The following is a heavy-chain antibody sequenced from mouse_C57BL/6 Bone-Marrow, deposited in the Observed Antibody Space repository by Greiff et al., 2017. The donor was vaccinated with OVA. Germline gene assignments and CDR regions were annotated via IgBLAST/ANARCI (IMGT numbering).Heavy chain of an antibody. J-gene: IGHJ4*01. Sequence: QVQLKESGPGLVQPSQSLSITCPVSGFSLTSYGVHWVRQSPGKGLEWLGVIWSGGSTDYNAAFISRLSISKDNSKSQVFFKMNSLQADDTAIYYCARRGITTVVATDYAMDYWGQGTSVTVSS. D-gene: IGHD1-1*01. CDR1: GFSLTSYG. V-gene: IGHV2-2*01. CDR2: IWSGGST. CDR3: ARRGITTVVATDYAMDY.